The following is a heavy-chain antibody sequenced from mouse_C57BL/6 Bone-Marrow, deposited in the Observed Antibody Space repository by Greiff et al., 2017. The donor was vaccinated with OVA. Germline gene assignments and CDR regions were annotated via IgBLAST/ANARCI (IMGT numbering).Heavy chain of an antibody. V-gene: IGHV5-16*01. CDR2: INYDGSST. J-gene: IGHJ1*03. CDR3: ARDRGRAPYFDV. CDR1: GFTFSDYY. Sequence: EVMLVESEGGLVQPGSSMKLSCTASGFTFSDYYMAWVRQVPEKGLEWVANINYDGSSTYYLDSLKSRFIISRDNAKNILYLQMSSLKSEDTATYYCARDRGRAPYFDVWGTGTTVTVSS. D-gene: IGHD3-1*01.